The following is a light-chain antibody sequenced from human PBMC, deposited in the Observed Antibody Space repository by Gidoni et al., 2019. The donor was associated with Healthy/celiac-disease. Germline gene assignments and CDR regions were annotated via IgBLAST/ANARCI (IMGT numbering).Light chain of an antibody. CDR3: SSYTSSSALV. CDR2: DVS. CDR1: SSDVGGYNY. Sequence: QSALTQPASVSGSPGQPIPRSCTGTSSDVGGYNYVSWYQQHPGKAPKLRIYDVSNQPSGVSNRFSGSKSGNTASLTISGLQAEDEANYCCSSYTSSSALVFGGGTKLTVL. J-gene: IGLJ3*02. V-gene: IGLV2-14*03.